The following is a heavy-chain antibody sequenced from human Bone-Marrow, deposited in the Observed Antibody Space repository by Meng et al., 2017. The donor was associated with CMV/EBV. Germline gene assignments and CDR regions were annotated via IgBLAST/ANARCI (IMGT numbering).Heavy chain of an antibody. CDR2: SYHSGNT. CDR3: ARLPYRSCPYYFDY. Sequence: GSLRLSCAASGGSISSSDYYWGWIRQPPGKGLEWFGHSYHSGNTYYNPSLKSRVTISGDTAKNQYSLKVTSVTAADTAVYYCARLPYRSCPYYFDYWGQGTLATVSS. V-gene: IGHV4-39*07. J-gene: IGHJ4*02. D-gene: IGHD6-19*01. CDR1: GGSISSSDYY.